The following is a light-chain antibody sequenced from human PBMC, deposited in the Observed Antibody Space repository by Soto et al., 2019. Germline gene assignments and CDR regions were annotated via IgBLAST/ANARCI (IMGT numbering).Light chain of an antibody. CDR2: AAS. CDR1: QGVSRW. Sequence: DIQSTQSPSSWSSSLVDLVTITCRASQGVSRWLAWYQQKPGRAPKLLIYAASTLQSGVPSRFSGSGSGTDFTLTISSLQPEDFATYYCHQLNSFPITFGQGTRLEIK. V-gene: IGKV1D-12*01. J-gene: IGKJ5*01. CDR3: HQLNSFPIT.